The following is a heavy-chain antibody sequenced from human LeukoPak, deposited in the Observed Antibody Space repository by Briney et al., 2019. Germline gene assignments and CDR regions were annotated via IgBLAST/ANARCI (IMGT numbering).Heavy chain of an antibody. CDR1: GGSFSGYY. J-gene: IGHJ5*02. CDR2: INPSGST. D-gene: IGHD2-21*02. V-gene: IGHV4-34*01. Sequence: RSETLPLTCAVYGGSFSGYYWSWIRQPPGKGLEWIGEINPSGSTNYNPSLKSRVTIAVDTSKNQFSLKLSSVTAADTAVYYCARGKFVVVTNWFDPWGQGTLVTVSS. CDR3: ARGKFVVVTNWFDP.